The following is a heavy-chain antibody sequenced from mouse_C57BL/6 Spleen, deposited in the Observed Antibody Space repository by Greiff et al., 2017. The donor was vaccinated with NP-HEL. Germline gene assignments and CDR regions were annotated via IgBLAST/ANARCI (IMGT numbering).Heavy chain of an antibody. CDR1: GYTFTDYY. CDR2: IYPGSGNT. J-gene: IGHJ2*01. V-gene: IGHV1-76*01. Sequence: VQLQQSGAELVRPGASVKLSCKASGYTFTDYYINWVKQRPGQGLEWIARIYPGSGNTYYNEKFKGKATLTAEKASSTAYMQLSSLTSEDSAVYFCARGGVTTVVKAAPYFDYWGQGTTLTVSS. CDR3: ARGGVTTVVKAAPYFDY. D-gene: IGHD1-1*01.